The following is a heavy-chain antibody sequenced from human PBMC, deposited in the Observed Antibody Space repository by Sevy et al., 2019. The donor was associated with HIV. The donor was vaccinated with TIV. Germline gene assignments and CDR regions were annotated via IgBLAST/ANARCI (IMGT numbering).Heavy chain of an antibody. D-gene: IGHD3-16*01. CDR1: GFTFSNVW. CDR3: ATGGSLFQH. CDR2: FKSKADGGTP. Sequence: GGSLRLSCVASGFTFSNVWMTWVRQPPGKGLEWVGLFKSKADGGTPDYAAAVKGRFIVSRDDAKSMLILQMNSLKTDDTGVYYWATGGSLFQHWGQGTLVTVSS. J-gene: IGHJ1*01. V-gene: IGHV3-15*01.